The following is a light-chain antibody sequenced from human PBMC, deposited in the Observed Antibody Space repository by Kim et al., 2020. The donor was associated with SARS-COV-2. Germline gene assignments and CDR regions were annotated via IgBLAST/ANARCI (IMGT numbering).Light chain of an antibody. Sequence: QSALTQPASVSGSPGQSITISCTGTSSDVGTSNYVSWYQQHPGKAPKLMISGVDNRPSGVSNRFSGSKSGNTASLTISGLQAEDEADYYCSSYTTSTPYVFGTGTKVTVL. CDR1: SSDVGTSNY. CDR2: GVD. V-gene: IGLV2-14*03. J-gene: IGLJ1*01. CDR3: SSYTTSTPYV.